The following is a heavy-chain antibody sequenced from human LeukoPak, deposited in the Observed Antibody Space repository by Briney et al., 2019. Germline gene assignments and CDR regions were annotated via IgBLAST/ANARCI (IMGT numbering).Heavy chain of an antibody. CDR3: AKDRRSSTRLDY. J-gene: IGHJ4*02. CDR1: GFTFSSYG. V-gene: IGHV3-30*18. Sequence: GGSLRLSRAASGFTFSSYGMHWVRQAPGKGLEWVAVISYDGSNKYYADSVKGRFTISRDNSKNTLYLQMNSLRAEDTAVYYCAKDRRSSTRLDYWGQGTLVTVSS. CDR2: ISYDGSNK.